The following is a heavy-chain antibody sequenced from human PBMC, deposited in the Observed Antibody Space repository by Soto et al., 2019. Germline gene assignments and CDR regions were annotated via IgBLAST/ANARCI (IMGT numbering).Heavy chain of an antibody. D-gene: IGHD3-10*01. CDR2: ISYDGSNK. Sequence: GGSLRLSCAASGFTFSSYGMHWVRQAPGKGLEWVAVISYDGSNKYYADSVKGRFTISRDNSKNTLYLQMNSLRAEDTAVYYCAKEEETNYYGSWSYYFPSPMDVWGQGTTVTVSS. CDR3: AKEEETNYYGSWSYYFPSPMDV. J-gene: IGHJ6*02. V-gene: IGHV3-30*18. CDR1: GFTFSSYG.